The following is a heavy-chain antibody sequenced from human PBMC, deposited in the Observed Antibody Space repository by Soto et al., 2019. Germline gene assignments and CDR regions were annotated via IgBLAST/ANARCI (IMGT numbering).Heavy chain of an antibody. Sequence: QVQLQESGPGLVKPSQTLSLTCTVSGGSISNPDHYWSWIRQPPGKGLEWIGSIFFNGDTSYNPSHKSRLTISIDTSKNQFSLSLSSVTASDTAVYFCAREGRLQSLDYWGQGTLVTVSS. V-gene: IGHV4-30-4*01. CDR1: GGSISNPDHY. CDR3: AREGRLQSLDY. CDR2: IFFNGDT. D-gene: IGHD4-4*01. J-gene: IGHJ4*02.